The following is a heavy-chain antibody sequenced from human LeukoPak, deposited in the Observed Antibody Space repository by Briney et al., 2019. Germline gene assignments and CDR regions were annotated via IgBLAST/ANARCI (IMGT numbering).Heavy chain of an antibody. CDR3: ARARSGKWGFDY. J-gene: IGHJ4*02. V-gene: IGHV3-21*01. Sequence: GGSLRLSCAASGFTLSSYSMNWVRQAPGKGLEWVSSITSSSSYIYYVDSVKGRFTISRDNAKNSLYLQMNSLRAEDTAVYYCARARSGKWGFDYWGQGTLVTVSS. CDR1: GFTLSSYS. CDR2: ITSSSSYI. D-gene: IGHD1-26*01.